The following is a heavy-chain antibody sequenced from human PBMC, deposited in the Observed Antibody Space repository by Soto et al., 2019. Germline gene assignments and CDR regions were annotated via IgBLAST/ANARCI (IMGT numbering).Heavy chain of an antibody. V-gene: IGHV4-39*01. J-gene: IGHJ4*02. CDR2: IYYSGST. Sequence: SETLSLTCTVSGGSISSSSYYWGWIRQPPGKGLEWIGSIYYSGSTYYNPSLKSRVTISVDTSKNQFSPKLSSVTAADTAVYYCARQKVGLRFLEWLLDFDYWGQGTLVTVSS. CDR3: ARQKVGLRFLEWLLDFDY. D-gene: IGHD3-3*01. CDR1: GGSISSSSYY.